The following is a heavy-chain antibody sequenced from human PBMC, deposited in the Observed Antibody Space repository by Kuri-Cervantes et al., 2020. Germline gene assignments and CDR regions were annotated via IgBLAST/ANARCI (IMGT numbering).Heavy chain of an antibody. V-gene: IGHV3-53*01. CDR2: IYSGGST. CDR3: ARELGNAFDI. CDR1: GFTVSSNY. J-gene: IGHJ3*02. Sequence: GESLKISCAASGFTVSSNYMSWVRQAPGKGLEWVSVIYSGGSTYYADSVKGRFTISRDNSKNTLYLQMNSLRAEDTAVYYCARELGNAFDIWGQGTMVTVSS. D-gene: IGHD1-14*01.